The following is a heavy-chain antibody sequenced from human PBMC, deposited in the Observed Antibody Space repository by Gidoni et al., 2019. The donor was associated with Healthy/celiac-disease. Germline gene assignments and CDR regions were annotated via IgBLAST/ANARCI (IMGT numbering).Heavy chain of an antibody. CDR3: ARFPLGATLDAFDI. D-gene: IGHD1-26*01. V-gene: IGHV3-48*02. CDR1: GSTFSSYS. J-gene: IGHJ3*02. CDR2: ISSSSSTI. Sequence: EVPLVESGGGLVQPGGSLRLSCAAYGSTFSSYSMNWVRQAPGKGLQWVSYISSSSSTIYYADSVKGRFTISRDNAKNSLYLQMNSLRDEDTAVYYCARFPLGATLDAFDIWGQGTMVTVSS.